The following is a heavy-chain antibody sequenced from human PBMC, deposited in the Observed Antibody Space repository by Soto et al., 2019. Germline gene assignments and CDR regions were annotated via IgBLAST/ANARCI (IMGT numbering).Heavy chain of an antibody. J-gene: IGHJ5*02. Sequence: EVQLVESGGGLVQPGRSLRLSCAASGFTFDDYAMHWVRQAPGKGLEWVSGISWNSGSIGYADSVKGRFTISRDNAKNSLYLQMNSLRAEDTALYYCATDISPESSNWFDPWGQGTLVTVSS. CDR1: GFTFDDYA. V-gene: IGHV3-9*01. CDR3: ATDISPESSNWFDP. CDR2: ISWNSGSI. D-gene: IGHD3-10*01.